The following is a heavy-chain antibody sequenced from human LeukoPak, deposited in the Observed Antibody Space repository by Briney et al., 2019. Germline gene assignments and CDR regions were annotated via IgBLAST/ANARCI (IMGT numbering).Heavy chain of an antibody. D-gene: IGHD5-24*01. CDR2: ISGSGNGT. CDR1: GFTFSNYL. V-gene: IGHV3-23*01. Sequence: PGGSLRLSCAASGFTFSNYLMNWVRQAPGKGLEWLSGISGSGNGTYYADSVKGRFIISRDNSKNMVYLQMNSLTVEDTATYYCAKRTMSAFDSWGQGTLLIVSS. J-gene: IGHJ4*02. CDR3: AKRTMSAFDS.